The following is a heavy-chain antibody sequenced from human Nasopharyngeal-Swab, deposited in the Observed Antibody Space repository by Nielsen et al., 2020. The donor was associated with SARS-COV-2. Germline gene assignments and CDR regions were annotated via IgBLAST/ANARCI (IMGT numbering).Heavy chain of an antibody. Sequence: SETLSLTCAVSGGSISSSNWWSWVRQPPGKGLEWIGEIYHSGSTNYKTSLKSRVTISVDKSKNQFTLRLSSVTAADTAVYFCASGVTYFTHWGQGTLVTVSS. J-gene: IGHJ4*02. CDR3: ASGVTYFTH. CDR1: GGSISSSNW. CDR2: IYHSGST. D-gene: IGHD2-8*01. V-gene: IGHV4-4*02.